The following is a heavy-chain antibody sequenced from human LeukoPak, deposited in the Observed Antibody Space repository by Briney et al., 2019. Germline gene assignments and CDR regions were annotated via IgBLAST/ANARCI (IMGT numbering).Heavy chain of an antibody. CDR2: IKTKTDGGTT. D-gene: IGHD6-13*01. Sequence: PGGSLRLSCAASGFTFSIASMSWVRQAPGKGLEWVGQIKTKTDGGTTDHAAPVKGRFTISRDDSKNTLYLQMSSLKTEDTAVYYCTTQRGYSSSPTFDYWGQGTLVTVSS. CDR1: GFTFSIAS. CDR3: TTQRGYSSSPTFDY. V-gene: IGHV3-15*01. J-gene: IGHJ4*02.